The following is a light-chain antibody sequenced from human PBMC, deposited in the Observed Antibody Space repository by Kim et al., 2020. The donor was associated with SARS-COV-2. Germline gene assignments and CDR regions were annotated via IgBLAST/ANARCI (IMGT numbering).Light chain of an antibody. CDR2: EVS. CDR3: SSYAGRNNLI. CDR1: SSDVGGYNH. Sequence: GQSVTLSCTGTSSDVGGYNHVSWYQQHPGTVPKIMIYEVSKRPAGVPDRFSGSKSGNTASLTVSGLQADDEADYYCSSYAGRNNLIFGGGTQLTVL. V-gene: IGLV2-8*01. J-gene: IGLJ2*01.